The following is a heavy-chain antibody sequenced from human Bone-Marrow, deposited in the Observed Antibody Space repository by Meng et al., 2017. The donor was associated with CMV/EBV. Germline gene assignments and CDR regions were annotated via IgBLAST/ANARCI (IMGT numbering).Heavy chain of an antibody. D-gene: IGHD1-7*01. J-gene: IGHJ6*02. Sequence: GSLRLSCAVYGGSFSGYYWSWIRQPPGKGLEWIGEINHSGSTNYNPSLKSRVTISVDTSKNQFSLKLSSVTAADTAVYYCARETFVTGTTQPYGMDVWGQGTTVTVYS. V-gene: IGHV4-34*01. CDR2: INHSGST. CDR1: GGSFSGYY. CDR3: ARETFVTGTTQPYGMDV.